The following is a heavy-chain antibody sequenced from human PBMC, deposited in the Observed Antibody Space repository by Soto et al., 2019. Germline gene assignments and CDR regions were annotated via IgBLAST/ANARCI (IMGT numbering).Heavy chain of an antibody. Sequence: SETLSLTCTVSGASISSAGYYWSWIRQHPGKGLEWIGYIYSSGSTYYNPSLKSRVNISLDTSKNQFSLKVSSVTVADTAVYYCSRIIAAASNWFDPWGQGALVTVSS. CDR1: GASISSAGYY. D-gene: IGHD6-13*01. V-gene: IGHV4-31*03. J-gene: IGHJ5*02. CDR2: IYSSGST. CDR3: SRIIAAASNWFDP.